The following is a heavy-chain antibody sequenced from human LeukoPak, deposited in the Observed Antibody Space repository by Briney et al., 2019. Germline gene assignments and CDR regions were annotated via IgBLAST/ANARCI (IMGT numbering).Heavy chain of an antibody. J-gene: IGHJ4*02. D-gene: IGHD3-9*01. Sequence: SETLSLTCTVSGGSLSSYYWSWIRQPPGKGLEWIGYIYYSGSTNYNPSLKSRVTLSVDTSKNQFSLKLSSVTAADTAVYYCARARKGYFDWLLFDYWGQGTLVTVSS. CDR3: ARARKGYFDWLLFDY. CDR2: IYYSGST. V-gene: IGHV4-59*01. CDR1: GGSLSSYY.